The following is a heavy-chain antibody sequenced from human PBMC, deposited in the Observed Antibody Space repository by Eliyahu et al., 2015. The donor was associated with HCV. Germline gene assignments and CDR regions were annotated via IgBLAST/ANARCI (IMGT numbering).Heavy chain of an antibody. CDR2: ISGSGAST. D-gene: IGHD6-13*01. CDR3: VLTAAAIDF. J-gene: IGHJ4*02. CDR1: GFTFSSYT. V-gene: IGHV3-23*01. Sequence: EVQLLESGGGLVQPGGSLRLSCAASGFTFSSYTMSWVRQAPGKGLEWVSGISGSGASTYYADSVKGRFTISRDNSKNTLYLQMNSLRVEDTAVYYCVLTAAAIDFWGQGTLVAVSS.